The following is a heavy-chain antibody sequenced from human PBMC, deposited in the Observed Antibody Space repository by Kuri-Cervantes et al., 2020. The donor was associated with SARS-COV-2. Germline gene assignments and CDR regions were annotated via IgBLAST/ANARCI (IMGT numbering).Heavy chain of an antibody. Sequence: SETLSLTCTVSGGSISSGDYYWSWIRQPPGKGLEWIGYIYYSGSAYYNPSLKSRVTISVDTSKNQFSLKLSSVTAADTAVYYCARIIVVVPAASSPLARFDYWGQGTLVTVSS. J-gene: IGHJ4*02. D-gene: IGHD2-2*01. CDR3: ARIIVVVPAASSPLARFDY. CDR2: IYYSGSA. CDR1: GGSISSGDYY. V-gene: IGHV4-30-4*08.